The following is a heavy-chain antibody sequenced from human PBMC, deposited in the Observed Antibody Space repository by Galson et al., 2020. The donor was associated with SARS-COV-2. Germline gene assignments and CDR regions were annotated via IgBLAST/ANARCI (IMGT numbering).Heavy chain of an antibody. CDR2: ISYDGSNK. V-gene: IGHV3-30*18. D-gene: IGHD4-4*01. J-gene: IGHJ3*02. CDR3: AKGWEGNYGDAFDI. CDR1: GFIFSSYG. Sequence: GGSLRLSCAASGFIFSSYGMHWVRQAPGKGLEWVAVISYDGSNKYYADSVKGRFTISRDNSKNTLYLQMNSLRPEDTAVYYCAKGWEGNYGDAFDIWGQGTMVTVSS.